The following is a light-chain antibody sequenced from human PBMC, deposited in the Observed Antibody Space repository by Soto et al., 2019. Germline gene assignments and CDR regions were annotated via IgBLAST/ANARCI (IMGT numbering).Light chain of an antibody. CDR2: SNA. Sequence: QSVLTQPPSASGTPRQTVTISCSGSGSNIGENAVNWYQHLPGTAPQLLIYSNALRPSGVPHRFSGSKSGTAGSLAISGLQSEDEAHYYCAAWDDSLKAMLFGGGTKLTVL. CDR3: AAWDDSLKAML. V-gene: IGLV1-44*01. J-gene: IGLJ3*02. CDR1: GSNIGENA.